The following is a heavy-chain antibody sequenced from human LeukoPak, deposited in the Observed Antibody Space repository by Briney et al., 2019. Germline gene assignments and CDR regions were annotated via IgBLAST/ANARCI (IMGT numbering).Heavy chain of an antibody. CDR3: ALDCSGGNCYSAY. CDR1: GFTFSTYS. D-gene: IGHD2-21*01. CDR2: ITSGSSYI. V-gene: IGHV3-21*01. J-gene: IGHJ4*01. Sequence: PGGSLRLSCAASGFTFSTYSMSWVRQAPGKGLEWVPSITSGSSYIYYAASVKGRFTISRDNAKNSLYLQMNSLRVEDTAVYYCALDCSGGNCYSAYWGHGTLVTVSS.